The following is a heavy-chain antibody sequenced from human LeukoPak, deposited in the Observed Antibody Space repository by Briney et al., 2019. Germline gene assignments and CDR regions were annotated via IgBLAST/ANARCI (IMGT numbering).Heavy chain of an antibody. CDR2: KKQDGSEK. V-gene: IGHV3-7*01. CDR3: ARDPELLPVSYYGMDV. J-gene: IGHJ6*02. D-gene: IGHD1-26*01. CDR1: GFTFSSYW. Sequence: PGGSLRLSCAASGFTFSSYWMSWVRQAPGKGRGWLATKKQDGSEKYYVDSVKGRFTISRDNAKNSLYLQMNSLRAEDTAVYYCARDPELLPVSYYGMDVWGQGTTVTVSS.